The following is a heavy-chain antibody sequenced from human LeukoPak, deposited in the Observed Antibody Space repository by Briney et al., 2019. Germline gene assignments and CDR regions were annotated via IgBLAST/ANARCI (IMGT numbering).Heavy chain of an antibody. V-gene: IGHV4-39*07. CDR1: GGSISSSSYY. J-gene: IGHJ4*02. CDR3: AREVTGTIAR. Sequence: SETPSLTCTVSGGSISSSSYYWGWIRQPPGKGLEWSGSIYYSGSTYYNPSLKSRVTISVDTSKNQFSLKLSSVTAADTAVYYCAREVTGTIARWGQGTLVTVSS. D-gene: IGHD1-7*01. CDR2: IYYSGST.